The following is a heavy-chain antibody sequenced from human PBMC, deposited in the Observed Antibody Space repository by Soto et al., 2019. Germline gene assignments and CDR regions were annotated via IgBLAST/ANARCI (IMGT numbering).Heavy chain of an antibody. V-gene: IGHV1-18*01. Sequence: ASVKVSSKVPGSPFPSFGISWLRQALEKGLEWMGWISAYNGNTNYAQKLQGRVTMTTDTSTSTAYMELRSLRSDDTAVYYCARGITFGGVIVTRSWFDPWGQGTLVTVSS. D-gene: IGHD3-16*02. CDR3: ARGITFGGVIVTRSWFDP. J-gene: IGHJ5*02. CDR1: GSPFPSFG. CDR2: ISAYNGNT.